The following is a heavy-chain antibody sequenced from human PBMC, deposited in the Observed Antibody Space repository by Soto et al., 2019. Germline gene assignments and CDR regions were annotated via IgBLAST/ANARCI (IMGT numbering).Heavy chain of an antibody. CDR3: ASGTNGAFFVY. Sequence: QVQLVESGGGLVKPGGSLRLSCAASGFTFSNYYMSWIRQAPGKGLEWVSYISSRASTIFYADSVKGRFTISRDNVKNSLYLQMNSLRAEDTAVYYCASGTNGAFFVYWGQGILVDVSS. CDR1: GFTFSNYY. CDR2: ISSRASTI. V-gene: IGHV3-11*01. D-gene: IGHD2-8*01. J-gene: IGHJ4*02.